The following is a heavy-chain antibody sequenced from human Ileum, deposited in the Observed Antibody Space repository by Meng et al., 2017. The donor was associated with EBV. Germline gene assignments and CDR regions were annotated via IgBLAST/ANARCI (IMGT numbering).Heavy chain of an antibody. CDR3: ARGEYGDYNVWWLYFDS. Sequence: QEWGTRLLKPSETVALSCAGYGGSLSGFYWTWIRQSPEMGLEWIGQISHSGIPYYNPSLQSRVTIALDTSKNQFSLKLNSVTAADTAVYYCARGEYGDYNVWWLYFDSWGQGTLVTVSS. J-gene: IGHJ4*02. CDR2: ISHSGIP. CDR1: GGSLSGFY. D-gene: IGHD4-17*01. V-gene: IGHV4-34*01.